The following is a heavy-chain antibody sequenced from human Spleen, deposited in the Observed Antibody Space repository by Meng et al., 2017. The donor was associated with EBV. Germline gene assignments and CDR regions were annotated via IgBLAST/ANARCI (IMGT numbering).Heavy chain of an antibody. D-gene: IGHD5-18*01. J-gene: IGHJ4*02. V-gene: IGHV4-59*01. CDR2: INYLGGT. CDR1: GGSIRSYY. CDR3: ARATPGYSYGYTDS. Sequence: QLQGSGPGRVKPSETLSLTCTVSGGSIRSYYWSWIRQPPGKGLEWIGYINYLGGTNYNPSLKSRVTISVATSKNQLSLTLTSVTGADTAVYYCARATPGYSYGYTDSWGQGILVTVSS.